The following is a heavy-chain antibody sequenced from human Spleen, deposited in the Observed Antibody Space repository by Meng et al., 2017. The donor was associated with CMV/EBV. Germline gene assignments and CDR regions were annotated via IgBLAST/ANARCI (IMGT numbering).Heavy chain of an antibody. J-gene: IGHJ4*02. Sequence: VQLVPPGADVKKAGASVKVSCKASGYTFTSYGISWVRQAPGQGLEWMGWISAYNGNTNYAQKLQGRVTMTTDTSTSTAYMELRSLRFDDTAVYYCASCHGGDCYSFDYWGQGTLVTVSS. D-gene: IGHD2-21*02. V-gene: IGHV1-18*01. CDR3: ASCHGGDCYSFDY. CDR1: GYTFTSYG. CDR2: ISAYNGNT.